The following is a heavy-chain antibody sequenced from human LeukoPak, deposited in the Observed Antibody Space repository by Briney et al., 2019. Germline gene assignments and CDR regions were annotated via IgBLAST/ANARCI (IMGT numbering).Heavy chain of an antibody. Sequence: PGGSLRLSCTASGFSFSDFWMHWVRQVPGKGLVWVSRIRGDGYDTNYADSVRGRFTISRDNAQNTLYLQMNSLRTEDTAVYYCASDRVLGSGSLGNWGQGTLVTVSS. D-gene: IGHD3-10*01. CDR2: IRGDGYDT. V-gene: IGHV3-74*01. CDR1: GFSFSDFW. J-gene: IGHJ1*01. CDR3: ASDRVLGSGSLGN.